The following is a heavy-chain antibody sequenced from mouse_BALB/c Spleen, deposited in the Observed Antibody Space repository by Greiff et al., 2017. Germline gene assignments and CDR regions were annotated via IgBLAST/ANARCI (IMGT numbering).Heavy chain of an antibody. V-gene: IGHV1-69*02. J-gene: IGHJ2*01. Sequence: QVQLQQPGAELVRPGASVKLSCKASGYTFTSYWINWVKQRPGQGLEWIGNIYPSDSYTNYNQKFKDKATLTVDKSSSTAYMQLSSPTSEDSAVYYCTIITTPFDYWGQGTTLTVSS. CDR3: TIITTPFDY. D-gene: IGHD1-1*01. CDR2: IYPSDSYT. CDR1: GYTFTSYW.